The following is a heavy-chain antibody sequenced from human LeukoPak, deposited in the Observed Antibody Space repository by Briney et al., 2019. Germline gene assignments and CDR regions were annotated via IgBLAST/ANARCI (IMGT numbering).Heavy chain of an antibody. Sequence: SETLSLTCSVSGGSISSSSNYWGWIRQPPGKGLEWIGYIYYSGSTNYNPSLKSRVTISVDTSKNQFSLKLSSVTAADTAVYYCARALHYYYYYMDVWGKGTTVTVSS. V-gene: IGHV4-61*05. CDR2: IYYSGST. CDR1: GGSISSSSNY. J-gene: IGHJ6*03. CDR3: ARALHYYYYYMDV.